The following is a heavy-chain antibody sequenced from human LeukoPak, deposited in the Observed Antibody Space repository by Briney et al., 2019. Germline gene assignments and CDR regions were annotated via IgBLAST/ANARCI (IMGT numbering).Heavy chain of an antibody. D-gene: IGHD1-26*01. Sequence: PGGSLILSCAVSGYPFSSYSGNWVPRTPGRGGEWVSYISSSSSTICYADSVKGRFTISRDNAKNSLYLQMNSLRAEDTAVYYCARDRSIVGALDYWGQGTLVTVSS. J-gene: IGHJ4*02. CDR1: GYPFSSYS. V-gene: IGHV3-48*01. CDR3: ARDRSIVGALDY. CDR2: ISSSSSTI.